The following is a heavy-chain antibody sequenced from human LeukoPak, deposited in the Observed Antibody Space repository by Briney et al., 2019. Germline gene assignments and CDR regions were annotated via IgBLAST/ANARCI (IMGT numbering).Heavy chain of an antibody. D-gene: IGHD1-1*01. CDR2: MNPNSGNT. CDR1: GYTFTSYY. Sequence: ASVKVSCKASGYTFTSYYMHWVRQATGQGLEWMGWMNPNSGNTGYAQKFQGRVTMTRNTSISTAYMELSSLRSEDTAVYYCARQRRLNYYYYGMDVWGQGTTVTVSS. J-gene: IGHJ6*02. CDR3: ARQRRLNYYYYGMDV. V-gene: IGHV1-8*02.